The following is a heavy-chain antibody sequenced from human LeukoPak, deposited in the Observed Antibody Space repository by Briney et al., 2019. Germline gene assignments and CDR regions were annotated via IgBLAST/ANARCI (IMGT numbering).Heavy chain of an antibody. CDR3: ARAQYIPPFDP. V-gene: IGHV3-74*01. J-gene: IGHJ5*02. CDR2: INSDGSST. CDR1: GFTFSSYW. D-gene: IGHD6-6*01. Sequence: TGGSLRLSCAASGFTFSSYWMHWVRQAPGKGLVWVSRINSDGSSTSYADSVKGRFTISRDNAKNTLYLQMNSLRAEDTAVYYCARAQYIPPFDPWGQGTLVTVSS.